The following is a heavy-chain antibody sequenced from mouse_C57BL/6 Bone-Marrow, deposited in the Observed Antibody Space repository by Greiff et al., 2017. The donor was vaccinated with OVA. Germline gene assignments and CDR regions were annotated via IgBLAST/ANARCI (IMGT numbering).Heavy chain of an antibody. V-gene: IGHV1-50*01. CDR2: LDPSDSYT. D-gene: IGHD2-5*01. CDR3: ARWRDSNYASYYAMDY. J-gene: IGHJ4*01. Sequence: VQLQQPGAELVKPGASVKLSCKASGYTFTSYWMQWVKQRPGQGLEWIGELDPSDSYTNYTQKFKGKATLTVDTSSSTAYMQLSSLTSEDSAVYYCARWRDSNYASYYAMDYWGQGTSVTVSS. CDR1: GYTFTSYW.